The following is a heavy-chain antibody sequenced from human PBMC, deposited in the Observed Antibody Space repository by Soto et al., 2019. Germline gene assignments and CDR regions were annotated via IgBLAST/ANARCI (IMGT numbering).Heavy chain of an antibody. J-gene: IGHJ6*02. Sequence: QVQLEESGPGLVKPSQTLSLTCTVSGGSISGSDYYWTWVRQPPGKGLEWIGYIYESGSTYSDPSLISRVTMAVDLSKNQVLLKVTSVAAADTGLYFCARGRPHYYYVGLGVWGQGTTVTVSS. CDR2: IYESGST. CDR3: ARGRPHYYYVGLGV. V-gene: IGHV4-30-4*08. CDR1: GGSISGSDYY.